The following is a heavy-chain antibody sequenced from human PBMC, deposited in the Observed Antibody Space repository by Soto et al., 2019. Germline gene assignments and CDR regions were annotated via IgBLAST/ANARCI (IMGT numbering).Heavy chain of an antibody. CDR3: ARDMLLYCGGDCSPESSYYYYYGMDV. D-gene: IGHD2-21*02. J-gene: IGHJ6*02. V-gene: IGHV4-59*01. CDR2: IYYSGST. Sequence: SETLSLTCTVSGGSISSYYWSWIRQPPGKGLEWIGYIYYSGSTNYNPSLKSRVTISVETSKNQFSRELSSVTAAETAVYYCARDMLLYCGGDCSPESSYYYYYGMDVWGQGTTVTVSS. CDR1: GGSISSYY.